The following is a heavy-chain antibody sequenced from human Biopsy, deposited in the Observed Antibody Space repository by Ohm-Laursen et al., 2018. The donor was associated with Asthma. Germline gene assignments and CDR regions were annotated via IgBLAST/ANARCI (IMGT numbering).Heavy chain of an antibody. V-gene: IGHV1-69*06. D-gene: IGHD6-13*01. CDR1: GYTFTSYY. CDR3: ASPSSSREILYYYYNMDI. J-gene: IGHJ6*02. CDR2: ISPVFGST. Sequence: SVKVSCKASGYTFTSYYIHWVRQAPGLGLEWMGGISPVFGSTNIAQKFQGRVTISADIFTKTAYLEVSSLRSDDTAVYYCASPSSSREILYYYYNMDIWGQGTTVTV.